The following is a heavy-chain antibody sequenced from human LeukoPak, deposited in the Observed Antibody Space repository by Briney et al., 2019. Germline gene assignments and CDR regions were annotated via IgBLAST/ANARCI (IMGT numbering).Heavy chain of an antibody. V-gene: IGHV1-18*01. CDR1: GYTFTSYG. D-gene: IGHD3-10*01. CDR3: ARVWFGELAGLSPFDP. Sequence: ASVKVSCKASGYTFTSYGISWVRQAPGQGLEWMGWISAYNGNTNYVQKLQGRVTMTTDTSTSTAYMELRSLRSDDTAVYYCARVWFGELAGLSPFDPWGQGTLVTVSS. CDR2: ISAYNGNT. J-gene: IGHJ5*02.